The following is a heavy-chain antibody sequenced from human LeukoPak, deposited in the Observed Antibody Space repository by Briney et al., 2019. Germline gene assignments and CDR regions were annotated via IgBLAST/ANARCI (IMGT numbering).Heavy chain of an antibody. CDR2: INTNTGNP. CDR3: ARGGNDYGGLSDY. J-gene: IGHJ4*02. V-gene: IGHV7-4-1*02. Sequence: ASVKVSCKASGYTFTSYGISWVRQAPGQGLEWMGWINTNTGNPTYAQGFTGRFVFSLDTSVSTAYLQISSLKAEDTAVYYCARGGNDYGGLSDYWGQGTLVTVSS. D-gene: IGHD4-23*01. CDR1: GYTFTSYG.